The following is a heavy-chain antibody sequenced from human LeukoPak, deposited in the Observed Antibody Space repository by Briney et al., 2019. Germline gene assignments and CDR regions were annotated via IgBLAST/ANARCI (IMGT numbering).Heavy chain of an antibody. J-gene: IGHJ5*02. V-gene: IGHV4-34*01. CDR2: INHSGST. CDR3: ARDPSSGWFDP. D-gene: IGHD6-19*01. Sequence: SETLSLTCAVYGGSFSGYYWSWIRQPPGKGLEWIGEINHSGSTNYNPSLKSRVTISVDTSKNQFSLKLSSVTAADTAVYYCARDPSSGWFDPWGQGTLVTVSS. CDR1: GGSFSGYY.